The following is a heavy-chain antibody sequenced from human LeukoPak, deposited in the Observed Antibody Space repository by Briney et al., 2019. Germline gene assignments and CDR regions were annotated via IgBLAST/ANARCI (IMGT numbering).Heavy chain of an antibody. Sequence: SVKVSCKASGYTFTGYYMHWVRQAPGQGLEWMGGIIPIFGTANYAQKFQGRVTITADESTSTAYMELSSLRSEDTAVYYCARVGRSGSYDYWGQGTLVTVSS. D-gene: IGHD1-26*01. CDR2: IIPIFGTA. V-gene: IGHV1-69*13. J-gene: IGHJ4*02. CDR3: ARVGRSGSYDY. CDR1: GYTFTGYY.